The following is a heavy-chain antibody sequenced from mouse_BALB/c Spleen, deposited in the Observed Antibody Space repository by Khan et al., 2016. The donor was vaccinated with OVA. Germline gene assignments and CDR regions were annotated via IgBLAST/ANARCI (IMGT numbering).Heavy chain of an antibody. V-gene: IGHV3-2*02. Sequence: EVQLQESGPGLVKPSQSLSLTCTVTGYSITSGYGWNWIRQFPGNKLEWMGYISYSGSTNYNPSLKSRISNTRDTSKNQFLLQLNSVTTEDTATYYCARTASIKYWGQGTTLTVSS. CDR1: GYSITSGYG. CDR2: ISYSGST. D-gene: IGHD1-2*01. J-gene: IGHJ2*01. CDR3: ARTASIKY.